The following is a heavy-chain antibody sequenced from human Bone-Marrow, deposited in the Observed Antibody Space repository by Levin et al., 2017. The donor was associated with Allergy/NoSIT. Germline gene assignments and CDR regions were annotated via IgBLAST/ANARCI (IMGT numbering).Heavy chain of an antibody. D-gene: IGHD3-10*01. J-gene: IGHJ2*01. Sequence: NPSETLSLTCTVSGGSISSYYWSWIRQPPGKGLEWIGYIYYSGSTNYNPSLKSRVTISVDTSKNQFSLKLSSVTAADTAVYYCARHGTDYYGSGSYWYFDLWGRGTLVTVSS. CDR2: IYYSGST. CDR1: GGSISSYY. V-gene: IGHV4-59*08. CDR3: ARHGTDYYGSGSYWYFDL.